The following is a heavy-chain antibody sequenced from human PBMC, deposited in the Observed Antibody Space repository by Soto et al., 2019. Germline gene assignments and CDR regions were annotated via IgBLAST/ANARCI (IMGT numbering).Heavy chain of an antibody. CDR2: IYHTGST. D-gene: IGHD5-18*01. CDR3: ARDRGYSYGYGFDY. CDR1: GGSISSSNR. Sequence: PSETLSLTCAVSGGSISSSNRWSWVRQAPGKGLEWIGEIYHTGSTNCNPSLKSRVTISVDKSKNQFSLKLSSVTAADTAVYYCARDRGYSYGYGFDYWGQGTLVTVSS. J-gene: IGHJ4*02. V-gene: IGHV4-4*02.